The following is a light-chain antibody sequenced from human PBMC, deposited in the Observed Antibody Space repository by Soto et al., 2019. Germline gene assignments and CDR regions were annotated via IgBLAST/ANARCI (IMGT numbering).Light chain of an antibody. J-gene: IGKJ4*01. CDR2: DAS. V-gene: IGKV1-5*01. CDR1: QSISNW. Sequence: DSQMTQSPSTLSASVGDRVTIPCRARQSISNWLAWYQGIPGKAPKFLMYDASSLESAVPLRFRGRGSGTEFTLLIRSLQPDDFITYYCQQYKNYSSTFGGGPK. CDR3: QQYKNYSST.